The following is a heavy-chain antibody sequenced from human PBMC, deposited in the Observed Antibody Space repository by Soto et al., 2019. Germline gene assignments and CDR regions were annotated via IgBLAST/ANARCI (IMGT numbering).Heavy chain of an antibody. D-gene: IGHD3-22*01. CDR2: IYYSGST. CDR3: ARAVWPPYYYDSSGYSTRFDC. Sequence: ASDTRAITCPVSGGSDSSGSNYWSWIRQPPGKGLGWIGYIYYSGSTNYNPSLKSRVTISVDTSNTQFSLKLSSVTAADTAVYYCARAVWPPYYYDSSGYSTRFDCWGQGTLVTVS. CDR1: GGSDSSGSNY. V-gene: IGHV4-61*01. J-gene: IGHJ4*02.